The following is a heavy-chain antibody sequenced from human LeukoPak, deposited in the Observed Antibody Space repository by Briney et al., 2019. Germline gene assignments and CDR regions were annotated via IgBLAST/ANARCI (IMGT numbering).Heavy chain of an antibody. CDR3: ATSIVGPTTDAFDI. CDR1: GYTLTELS. CDR2: FDPEDGET. V-gene: IGHV1-24*01. Sequence: ASVKVSCKVSGYTLTELSMHWVRQAPGKGVERMGGFDPEDGETIYAQKFQGRVTITEDTSTDTAYMELSSLRSEDTAVYYCATSIVGPTTDAFDIWGQGTMVTVSS. J-gene: IGHJ3*02. D-gene: IGHD1-26*01.